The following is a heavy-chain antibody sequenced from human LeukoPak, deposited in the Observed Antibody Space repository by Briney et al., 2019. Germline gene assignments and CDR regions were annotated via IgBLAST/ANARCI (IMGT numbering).Heavy chain of an antibody. Sequence: GASVKVSCKASGYTFTSYGISWVRQAPGPGLEWMGWISAYNGNTNYAQKLQGRVTMTTDTSTSTAYMELRSLRSDDTAVYYCARDDGGSSGWSFNWFDPWGQGTLVTVSS. V-gene: IGHV1-18*01. CDR2: ISAYNGNT. CDR3: ARDDGGSSGWSFNWFDP. J-gene: IGHJ5*02. D-gene: IGHD6-19*01. CDR1: GYTFTSYG.